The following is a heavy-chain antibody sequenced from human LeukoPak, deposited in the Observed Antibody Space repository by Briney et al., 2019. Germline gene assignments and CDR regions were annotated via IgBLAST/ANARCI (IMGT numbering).Heavy chain of an antibody. Sequence: ASVTVSCKASGCTFIGYYMHWVRQAPGQGPEWMGWINPNSGGTNYAQKFQGRVTMTRDTSISTAYMELSRLRSDDTAVYYCARDFVGDTAMEGRFDPWGQGTLVTVSS. CDR2: INPNSGGT. D-gene: IGHD5-18*01. V-gene: IGHV1-2*02. J-gene: IGHJ5*02. CDR3: ARDFVGDTAMEGRFDP. CDR1: GCTFIGYY.